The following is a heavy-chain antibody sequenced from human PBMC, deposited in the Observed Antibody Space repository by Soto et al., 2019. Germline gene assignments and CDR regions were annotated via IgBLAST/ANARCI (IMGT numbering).Heavy chain of an antibody. V-gene: IGHV4-39*01. CDR2: IYYSGST. J-gene: IGHJ5*02. CDR1: DGSISSSTYY. CDR3: ARTGRSSRNSWFDP. Sequence: PSETLSLTCTVSDGSISSSTYYWGWIRQPPGKGLEWIGSIYYSGSTFYNPSLKSRVTMSVDASKNQFSLRLSSVTAADTAVYYCARTGRSSRNSWFDPWGQGTLVTVSS.